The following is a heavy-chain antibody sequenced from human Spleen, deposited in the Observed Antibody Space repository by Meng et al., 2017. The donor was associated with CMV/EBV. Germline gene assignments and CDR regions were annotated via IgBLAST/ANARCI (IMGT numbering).Heavy chain of an antibody. CDR1: GYTFTSYG. V-gene: IGHV1-18*01. CDR3: ARDSHNWANWFDP. CDR2: ISAYSGDT. D-gene: IGHD1-20*01. J-gene: IGHJ5*01. Sequence: KAFGYTFTSYGSSWVRQAPGPGLEWMGWISAYSGDTKYAQKFQGRMTMSTDTATSTAYLDLRSLKSDDSAVYYCARDSHNWANWFDPWGQGTLVTVSS.